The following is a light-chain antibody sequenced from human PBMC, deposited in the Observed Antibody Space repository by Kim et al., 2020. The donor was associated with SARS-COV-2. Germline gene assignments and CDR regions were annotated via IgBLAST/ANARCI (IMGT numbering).Light chain of an antibody. Sequence: GKTATVPGPRSSGTIASNYVQWYQQRPGSAPTTVIYEDNQRPSGAPDRFSGSIDSSSNSASLTISGLKTEDEADYYCQSYDSSNVVFGGGTQLTVL. CDR3: QSYDSSNVV. V-gene: IGLV6-57*03. CDR1: SGTIASNY. J-gene: IGLJ2*01. CDR2: EDN.